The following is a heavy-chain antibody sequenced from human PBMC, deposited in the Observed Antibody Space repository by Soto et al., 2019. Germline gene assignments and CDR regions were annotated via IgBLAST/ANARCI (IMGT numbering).Heavy chain of an antibody. Sequence: SGGSLRLSCAAPGFTFSSYAMSWVRQAPGKGLEWVSAISGSGGSTYYADSVKGRFTISRDNSKNTLYLQMNSLRAEDTAVYYCAKESGNLYRSSWLPSVFYFDYWGQGTLVTVSS. V-gene: IGHV3-23*01. CDR2: ISGSGGST. J-gene: IGHJ4*01. CDR1: GFTFSSYA. CDR3: AKESGNLYRSSWLPSVFYFDY. D-gene: IGHD6-13*01.